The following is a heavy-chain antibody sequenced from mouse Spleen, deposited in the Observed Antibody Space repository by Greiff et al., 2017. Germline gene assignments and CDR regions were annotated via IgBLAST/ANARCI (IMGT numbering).Heavy chain of an antibody. V-gene: IGHV3-6*01. Sequence: DVKLVESGPGLVKPSQSLSLTCSVTGYSITSGYYWKWIRQFPGNKLEWMGYISYDGSNNYNPSLKNRISITRDTSKNQFFLKLNSVTTEDTATYYCAREDYGSSPFAYWGQGTLVTVSA. CDR3: AREDYGSSPFAY. CDR2: ISYDGSN. D-gene: IGHD1-1*01. J-gene: IGHJ3*01. CDR1: GYSITSGYY.